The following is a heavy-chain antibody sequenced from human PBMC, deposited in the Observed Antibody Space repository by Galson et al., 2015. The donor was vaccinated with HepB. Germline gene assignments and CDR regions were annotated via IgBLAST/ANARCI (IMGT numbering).Heavy chain of an antibody. CDR2: ISSSSSYI. V-gene: IGHV3-21*01. Sequence: SLRLSCAASGFTFSSYSMNWVRQAPGKGLEWVSSISSSSSYIYYADSVKGRFTISRDNAKNSLYLQMNGLRAEDTAVYYCAREPTLIQLWPSPNGMDVWGQGTTVTVSS. CDR3: AREPTLIQLWPSPNGMDV. J-gene: IGHJ6*02. CDR1: GFTFSSYS. D-gene: IGHD5-18*01.